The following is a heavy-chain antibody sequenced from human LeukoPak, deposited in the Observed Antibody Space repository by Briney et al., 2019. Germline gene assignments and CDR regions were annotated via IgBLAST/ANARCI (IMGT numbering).Heavy chain of an antibody. D-gene: IGHD2-15*01. J-gene: IGHJ3*02. V-gene: IGHV4-4*07. Sequence: SETLSLTCTVSGGSISSYYWSWIRQPAGKGLEWIGRIYTSGSTNYNPSLKSRVTMSVDTSKNQFSLKLSSVTAADTAVYYCARGPLHADIVVVVAASYDAFDIWGQGTMVTVSS. CDR1: GGSISSYY. CDR3: ARGPLHADIVVVVAASYDAFDI. CDR2: IYTSGST.